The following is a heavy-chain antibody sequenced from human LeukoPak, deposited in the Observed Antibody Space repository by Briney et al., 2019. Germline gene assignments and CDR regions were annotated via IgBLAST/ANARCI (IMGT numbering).Heavy chain of an antibody. CDR3: AKEYSSSWYDGGLFDY. Sequence: PGGSLRLSCAASGFTFGSYAMSWVRQAPGKGLEWVSAISGSGGSTYYADSVKGRFTISRDNSKNTLYLQMNSLRAEDTAVYYCAKEYSSSWYDGGLFDYWGQGTLVTVSS. V-gene: IGHV3-23*01. D-gene: IGHD6-13*01. J-gene: IGHJ4*02. CDR1: GFTFGSYA. CDR2: ISGSGGST.